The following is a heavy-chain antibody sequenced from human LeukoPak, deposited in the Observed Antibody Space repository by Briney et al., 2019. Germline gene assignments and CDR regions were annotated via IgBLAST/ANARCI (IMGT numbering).Heavy chain of an antibody. CDR2: ISSSSYI. CDR3: ARDMGFWSGYYAFDI. CDR1: GFTFSSYS. Sequence: GGSLRLSCAASGFTFSSYSMNWVRQAPGKGLEWVSSISSSSYIYYADSVKGRFTISRDNAKNSLYLQMNSLRAEDTAVYYCARDMGFWSGYYAFDIWGQGTMVTVSS. D-gene: IGHD3-3*01. V-gene: IGHV3-21*01. J-gene: IGHJ3*02.